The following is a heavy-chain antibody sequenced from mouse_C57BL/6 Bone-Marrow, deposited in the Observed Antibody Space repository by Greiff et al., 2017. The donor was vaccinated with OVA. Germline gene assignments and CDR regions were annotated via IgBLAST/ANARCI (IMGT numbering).Heavy chain of an antibody. Sequence: QVQLKESGPELVKPGASVKISCKASGYAFSSSWMNWVKQRPGKGLEWIGRIYPGDGDTNYNGKFKGKATLTADKSSSTAYMQLSSLASEDSAVYFCARSDGNYVAYWGQGTLVTVSA. V-gene: IGHV1-82*01. CDR2: IYPGDGDT. CDR3: ARSDGNYVAY. D-gene: IGHD2-1*01. CDR1: GYAFSSSW. J-gene: IGHJ3*01.